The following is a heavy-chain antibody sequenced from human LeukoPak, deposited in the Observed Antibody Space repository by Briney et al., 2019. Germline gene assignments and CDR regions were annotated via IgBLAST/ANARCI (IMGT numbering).Heavy chain of an antibody. Sequence: PGGSLRLSCAASGFTVSSNYMSWVRQAPGKGLEWVSVIYSGGSTYYADSVKGRFTISRDNSKNTLYLQMNSLRAEDTAVYYCARGFRVEYYYGSGSYSSWFDPWRQGTLVTVSS. CDR3: ARGFRVEYYYGSGSYSSWFDP. J-gene: IGHJ5*02. D-gene: IGHD3-10*01. CDR2: IYSGGST. CDR1: GFTVSSNY. V-gene: IGHV3-53*01.